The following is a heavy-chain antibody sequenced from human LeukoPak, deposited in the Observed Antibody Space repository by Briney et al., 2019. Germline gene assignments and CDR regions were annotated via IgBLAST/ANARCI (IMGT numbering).Heavy chain of an antibody. Sequence: GDSVKVSCKVSGYTLPELSMHWVRQAPGKGLEWMGGFDPDDGETIYAQKFQGRVTMTEDTSTDTAYMELSSLKSEDTAVYYCATGGGPYCSITICHWGQRTLVTAAS. CDR3: ATGGGPYCSITICH. D-gene: IGHD2-2*01. CDR2: FDPDDGET. CDR1: GYTLPELS. V-gene: IGHV1-24*01. J-gene: IGHJ4*02.